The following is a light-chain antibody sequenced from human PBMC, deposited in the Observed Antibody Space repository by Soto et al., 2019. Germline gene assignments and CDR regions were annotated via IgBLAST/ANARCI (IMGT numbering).Light chain of an antibody. CDR2: KDN. CDR3: QSADSMGTYVL. V-gene: IGLV3-25*02. Sequence: SYELTQPPSVSVSPGQTARITCSGDAVPKQYAYWYQQKPGQAPVLVIYKDNERPSGIPERFSGSSSGTTVTLTISGVQAEDEADYYCQSADSMGTYVLFGGGTKLTVL. J-gene: IGLJ2*01. CDR1: AVPKQY.